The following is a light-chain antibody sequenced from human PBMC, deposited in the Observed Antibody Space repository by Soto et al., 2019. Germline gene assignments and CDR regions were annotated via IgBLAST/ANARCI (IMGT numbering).Light chain of an antibody. J-gene: IGLJ2*01. CDR3: TSYTSSTTHVI. Sequence: QSVLTQPASVSGSPGQSITISCTGSSRDVGSYSFVSWYQHHPGKAPKLIISEVSDRPSGVSNRFSGSKSGSTASLTISGLQAEDEADYYCTSYTSSTTHVIFGGGTKLTVL. CDR1: SRDVGSYSF. V-gene: IGLV2-14*01. CDR2: EVS.